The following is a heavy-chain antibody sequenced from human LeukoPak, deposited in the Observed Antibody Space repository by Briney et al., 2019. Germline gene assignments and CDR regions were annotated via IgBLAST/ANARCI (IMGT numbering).Heavy chain of an antibody. CDR1: GFTFSSYG. D-gene: IGHD2-8*01. CDR3: AKDSDTYGHRHFDH. J-gene: IGHJ4*02. CDR2: IGFDGSKI. V-gene: IGHV3-30*02. Sequence: PGGSLRLSCVASGFTFSSYGMQWVRQAPGKGLEWVAFIGFDGSKIYYADSVMGRFPISIDNSKNTVNLQMNSLRVEDTAVYYCAKDSDTYGHRHFDHWGQGTLVTVSS.